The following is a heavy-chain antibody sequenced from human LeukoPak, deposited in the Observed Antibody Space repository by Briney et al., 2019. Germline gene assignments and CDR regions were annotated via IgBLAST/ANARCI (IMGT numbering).Heavy chain of an antibody. CDR1: GYTFTSYD. Sequence: ASVKVSCKASGYTFTSYDINWVRQATGQGLEWMGWMNPNSGNTGYAQKFQGRVTMTRNTSISTAYMELSSLRAEDTAVYYCAKAETLIVVVITLDYWGQGTLVTVSS. CDR3: AKAETLIVVVITLDY. J-gene: IGHJ4*02. V-gene: IGHV1-8*01. D-gene: IGHD3-22*01. CDR2: MNPNSGNT.